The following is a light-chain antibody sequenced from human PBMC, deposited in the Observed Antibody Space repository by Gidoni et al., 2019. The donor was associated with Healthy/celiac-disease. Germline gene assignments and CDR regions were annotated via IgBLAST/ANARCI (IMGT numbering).Light chain of an antibody. J-gene: IGLJ2*01. CDR2: RNN. Sequence: QSVLTQPPSASGTPGQRVTISCSGSSAKIGSNYVYWYQQLPGPAPKLLIYRNNQRPSGVPDRFSGSKSGTSASLAISGLRSEDEADYYCAAWDDSLSGVVFGGGTKLTVL. V-gene: IGLV1-47*01. CDR3: AAWDDSLSGVV. CDR1: SAKIGSNY.